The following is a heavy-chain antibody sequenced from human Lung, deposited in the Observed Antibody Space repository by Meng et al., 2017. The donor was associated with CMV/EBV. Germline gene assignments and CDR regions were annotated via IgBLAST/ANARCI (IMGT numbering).Heavy chain of an antibody. CDR2: IWYDGGNK. V-gene: IGHV3-33*01. CDR1: GFTLVRYH. D-gene: IGHD3-22*01. CDR3: ARPRYDTSHYPVYYYYGMDV. Sequence: GESLKISCVAPGFTLVRYHMHWVRQAPGKGLEWVAFIWYDGGNKFYADSVKDRFTISRDNSKNTLYLQMNNVGADDAAIYFCARPRYDTSHYPVYYYYGMDVWGLGTTVTVSS. J-gene: IGHJ6*02.